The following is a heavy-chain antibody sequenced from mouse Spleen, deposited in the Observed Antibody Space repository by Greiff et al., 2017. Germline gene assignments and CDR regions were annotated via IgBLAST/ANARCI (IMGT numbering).Heavy chain of an antibody. CDR2: INPSTGYT. J-gene: IGHJ4*01. CDR3: ARDLDY. Sequence: QVQLQQSGAELVRPGSSVKISCKASGYTFTSYWMHWVKQRPGQGLEWIGYINPSTGYTEYNQKFKDKATLTADKSSSTAYMQLSSLTSEDSAVYYCARDLDYWGQGTSVTVSS. V-gene: IGHV1-4*01. CDR1: GYTFTSYW.